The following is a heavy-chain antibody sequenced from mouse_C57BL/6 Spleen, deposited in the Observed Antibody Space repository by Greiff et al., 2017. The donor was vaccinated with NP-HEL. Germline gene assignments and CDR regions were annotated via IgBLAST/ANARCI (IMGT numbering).Heavy chain of an antibody. J-gene: IGHJ2*01. CDR1: GYTFTDYY. CDR2: IYPGSGNT. Sequence: VKLQESGAELVRPGASVKLSCKASGYTFTDYYINWVKQRPGQGLEWIARIYPGSGNTYYNEKFKGKATLTAEKSSSTAYMQLSSLTSEDSAVYFCARSVGGEDYFDYWGQGTTLTVSS. CDR3: ARSVGGEDYFDY. V-gene: IGHV1-76*01.